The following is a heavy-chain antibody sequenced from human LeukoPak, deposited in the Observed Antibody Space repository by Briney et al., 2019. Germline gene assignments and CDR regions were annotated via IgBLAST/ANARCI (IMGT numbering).Heavy chain of an antibody. CDR2: ISYDGSNK. V-gene: IGHV3-30-3*01. J-gene: IGHJ6*02. D-gene: IGHD3-22*01. CDR1: GFTFSSYA. Sequence: GGSLRLSCAASGFTFSSYAMHWVRQAPGKGLEWVAVISYDGSNKYYADSVKGRFTISRDNSKNTLYLQMNSLRAEDTAVYYCAREGSSGGWNYYYYGMDVWGQGTTVTVSS. CDR3: AREGSSGGWNYYYYGMDV.